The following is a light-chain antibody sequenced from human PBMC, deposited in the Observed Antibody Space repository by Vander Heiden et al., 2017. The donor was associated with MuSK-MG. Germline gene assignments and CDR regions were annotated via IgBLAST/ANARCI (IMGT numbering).Light chain of an antibody. J-gene: IGLJ2*01. V-gene: IGLV7-46*01. CDR3: LLSYSGARV. Sequence: VVTQAPSLSVSPGGTVTLTCASRTVAVTSGHYPYWFQQKPGQAPRILIYDTSNKPAWAPARFSGSLLGGKAALTLSGAQPEDEAEYYCLLSYSGARVFGGGTKLTVL. CDR2: DTS. CDR1: TVAVTSGHY.